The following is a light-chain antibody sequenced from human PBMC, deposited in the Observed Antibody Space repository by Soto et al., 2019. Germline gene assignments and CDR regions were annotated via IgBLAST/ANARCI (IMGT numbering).Light chain of an antibody. Sequence: QSALTQPPSVSGSPGQSITISCTGSSSDVGGYKYVSWYQQHPGKAPKLMISEVSNRPSGVSNRFSGSKSGNTASLNISGLQDEDEAYYYCNSYTSSNTRLFGGGTKVTVL. V-gene: IGLV2-14*01. CDR2: EVS. CDR1: SSDVGGYKY. CDR3: NSYTSSNTRL. J-gene: IGLJ2*01.